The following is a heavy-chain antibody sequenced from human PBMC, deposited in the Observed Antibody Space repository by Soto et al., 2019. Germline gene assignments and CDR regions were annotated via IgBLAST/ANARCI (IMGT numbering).Heavy chain of an antibody. D-gene: IGHD3-16*01. CDR1: GFTFSSYA. Sequence: PGGSLRLSCAASGFTFSSYAMGWVRQAPGKGLDWVPGISGWGGIPYSDDPVQGRFTISRDNSKNILYLQMNSPRAEDTAVYYCAKGITDTGGYYYYSMDVWGQGTAVTVSS. V-gene: IGHV3-23*01. J-gene: IGHJ6*02. CDR2: ISGWGGIP. CDR3: AKGITDTGGYYYYSMDV.